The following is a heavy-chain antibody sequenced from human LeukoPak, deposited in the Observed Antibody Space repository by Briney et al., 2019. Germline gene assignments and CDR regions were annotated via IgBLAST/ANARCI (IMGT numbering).Heavy chain of an antibody. Sequence: GESLKISCKGSGYSFTSYWIGWVRQMPGKGLEWMGIIYPGDSDTRYSPSFQGQVTISADKSISTAYLQWSSLKASDTAMYYCARRPAYCGGDCYFADYWGQGTLVTVSS. D-gene: IGHD2-21*01. V-gene: IGHV5-51*01. CDR1: GYSFTSYW. CDR2: IYPGDSDT. CDR3: ARRPAYCGGDCYFADY. J-gene: IGHJ4*02.